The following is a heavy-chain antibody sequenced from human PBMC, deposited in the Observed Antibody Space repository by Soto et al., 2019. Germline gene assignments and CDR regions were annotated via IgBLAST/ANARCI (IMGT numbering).Heavy chain of an antibody. D-gene: IGHD1-20*01. CDR1: GGSFSGYY. J-gene: IGHJ4*02. CDR3: ARITGRHLDY. CDR2: INHSGTT. Sequence: PSETLSLTCAVYGGSFSGYYWTWIRQSPGKGLEWIGEINHSGTTTYNPSLKSRVTISVDTSRDQFSLTLYSVTAADTAVYYCARITGRHLDYWGQGILVTVSS. V-gene: IGHV4-34*01.